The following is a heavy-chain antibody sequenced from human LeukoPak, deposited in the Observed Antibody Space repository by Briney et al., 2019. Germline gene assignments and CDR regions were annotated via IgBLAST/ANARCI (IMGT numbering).Heavy chain of an antibody. J-gene: IGHJ4*02. V-gene: IGHV3-48*01. D-gene: IGHD6-19*01. CDR2: ISYSSSPI. CDR3: ARAKEDTSGCLDY. Sequence: GGSLRLSCAASGFTFSTYSMKWVRQAPGKGLECVSYISYSSSPIYYADSVKGRFTISRDNAKNSLYLQMNSLRAEDTAVYYCARAKEDTSGCLDYWGQGTLVTVSS. CDR1: GFTFSTYS.